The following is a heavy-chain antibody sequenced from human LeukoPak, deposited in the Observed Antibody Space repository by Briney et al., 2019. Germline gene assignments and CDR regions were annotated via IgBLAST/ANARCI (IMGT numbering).Heavy chain of an antibody. CDR3: ARTPIVRGVKRYYYYMDV. CDR1: GFTFSSYS. D-gene: IGHD3-10*01. CDR2: ISSSSSTI. Sequence: GGSLRLSCAASGFTFSSYSMNWVRQAPGKGLEWVSYISSSSSTIYYADSVKGRFTISRDNAKNSLYLQMNSLRAEDTAVYYCARTPIVRGVKRYYYYMDVWGKGTTVTVSS. V-gene: IGHV3-48*01. J-gene: IGHJ6*03.